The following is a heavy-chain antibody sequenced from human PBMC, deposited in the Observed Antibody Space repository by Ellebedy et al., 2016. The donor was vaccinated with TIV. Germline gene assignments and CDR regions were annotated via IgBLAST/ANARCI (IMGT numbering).Heavy chain of an antibody. CDR3: AKEGRDDFNPYLDS. V-gene: IGHV3-48*04. CDR2: VSRRSDTI. Sequence: GESLKISCVGSGFTFSAYNMNWVRQAPGQGLEWVSHVSRRSDTIYYADSVRGRFTISRDNAKNSLFLQMNSLSAEDSAVYYCAKEGRDDFNPYLDSWGQGTLVTVSS. CDR1: GFTFSAYN. J-gene: IGHJ4*02. D-gene: IGHD5-24*01.